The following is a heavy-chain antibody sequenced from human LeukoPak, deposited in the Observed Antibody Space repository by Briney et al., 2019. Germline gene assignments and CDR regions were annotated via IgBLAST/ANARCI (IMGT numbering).Heavy chain of an antibody. V-gene: IGHV1-2*02. J-gene: IGHJ4*02. CDR2: INPNSGGT. CDR3: ARDIAYSGSYEGFDY. CDR1: GYTFTGYY. Sequence: GASVKVSCKASGYTFTGYYMHWVRQAPGQGLEWMGWINPNSGGTNYAQKFQGRVTMTRDTSISTAYMELSRLRFDDTAVYYCARDIAYSGSYEGFDYWGQGTLVTVSS. D-gene: IGHD1-26*01.